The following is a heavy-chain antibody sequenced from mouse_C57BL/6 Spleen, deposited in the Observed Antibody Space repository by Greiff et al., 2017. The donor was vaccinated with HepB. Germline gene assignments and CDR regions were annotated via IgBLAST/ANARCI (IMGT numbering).Heavy chain of an antibody. CDR2: IWSGGST. D-gene: IGHD1-1*01. CDR3: ARKGDYYGSSYNYAMDY. J-gene: IGHJ4*01. Sequence: QVQLKESGPGLVQPSQSLSITCTVSGFSLTSYGVHWVRQSPGKGLEWLGVIWSGGSTDYNAAFISRLSISKDNSKSQVFFKMNSLQADDTAIYYCARKGDYYGSSYNYAMDYWGQGTSVTVSS. CDR1: GFSLTSYG. V-gene: IGHV2-2*01.